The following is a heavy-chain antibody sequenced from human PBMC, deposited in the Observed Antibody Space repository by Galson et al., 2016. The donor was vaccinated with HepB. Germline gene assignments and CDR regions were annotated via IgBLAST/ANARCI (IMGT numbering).Heavy chain of an antibody. CDR2: ISLNSSYI. Sequence: SLRLSCAASGFTFSNYSMNWVRQAPGMRLEWVSFISLNSSYIYYADSVQGRFTISRDNPKNSLYLQMNRLRAEDTAVYYCVRVKEDSSGYFGYWGQGTLVTVAS. V-gene: IGHV3-21*01. CDR3: VRVKEDSSGYFGY. CDR1: GFTFSNYS. J-gene: IGHJ4*02. D-gene: IGHD3-22*01.